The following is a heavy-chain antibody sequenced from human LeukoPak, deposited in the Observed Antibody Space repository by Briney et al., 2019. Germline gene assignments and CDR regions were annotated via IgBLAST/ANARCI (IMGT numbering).Heavy chain of an antibody. V-gene: IGHV3-33*01. J-gene: IGHJ5*02. CDR1: GLDFGSYG. Sequence: GGSLRLSCAASGLDFGSYGMHWVRQAPGKGLEWVAIIWHDASNKYYAESVKGRFTISRDNSKNAMYLQMSSLRAEDTALYYCARDLGQLRNWFDPWGQGTLVIVSS. D-gene: IGHD3-10*01. CDR3: ARDLGQLRNWFDP. CDR2: IWHDASNK.